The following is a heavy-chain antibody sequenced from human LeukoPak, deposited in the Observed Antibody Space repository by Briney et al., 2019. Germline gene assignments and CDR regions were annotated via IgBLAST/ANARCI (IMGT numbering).Heavy chain of an antibody. CDR3: ARVGSSGYYLKNFDY. CDR1: GYTFTAHY. V-gene: IGHV1-2*02. J-gene: IGHJ4*02. D-gene: IGHD3-22*01. CDR2: INPNSGGT. Sequence: ASVKVSCKASGYTFTAHYIHWVRQVPGQGLEWMGWINPNSGGTKYAEEFRGRVTMTRDTSINTAYMELSSLKSDDTAVYHCARVGSSGYYLKNFDYWGQGTLVTVSS.